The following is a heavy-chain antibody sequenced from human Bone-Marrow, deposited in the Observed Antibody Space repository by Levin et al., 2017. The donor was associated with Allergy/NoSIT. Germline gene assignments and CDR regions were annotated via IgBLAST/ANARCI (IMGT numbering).Heavy chain of an antibody. CDR3: ARDYCASTNCYAPPNL. Sequence: PGGSLRLSCAASGFTFRDYGMHWVRQAPGKGLEWVATIWYDGRNEYYADSVKGRFSISRDNSNNTLSLQMNSLRAEDTAVYFCARDYCASTNCYAPPNLWGQGTLVTVSS. CDR2: IWYDGRNE. CDR1: GFTFRDYG. J-gene: IGHJ5*02. V-gene: IGHV3-33*01. D-gene: IGHD2-2*01.